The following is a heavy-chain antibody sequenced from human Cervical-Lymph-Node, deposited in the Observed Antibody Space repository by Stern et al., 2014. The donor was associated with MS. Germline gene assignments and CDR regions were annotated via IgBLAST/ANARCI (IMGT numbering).Heavy chain of an antibody. CDR2: IYWDDDK. D-gene: IGHD3-22*01. CDR1: GFSLSTSGVG. V-gene: IGHV2-5*02. Sequence: QVTLKESGPTLVKPTQTLTLTCTFSGFSLSTSGVGVGWIRQPPGKALEWLALIYWDDDKRYSPSLKSRLTITKDTSKNQVVLTMTNMDPVDTATYYCVHSTGLEGSSGYYYAFDYWGQGTLVTVSS. CDR3: VHSTGLEGSSGYYYAFDY. J-gene: IGHJ4*02.